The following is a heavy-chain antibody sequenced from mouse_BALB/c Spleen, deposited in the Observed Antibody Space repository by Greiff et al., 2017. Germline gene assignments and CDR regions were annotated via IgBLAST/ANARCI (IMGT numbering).Heavy chain of an antibody. D-gene: IGHD2-14*01. J-gene: IGHJ4*01. CDR1: GFTFSSYA. Sequence: EVQLQESGGGLVKPGGSLKLSCAASGFTFSSYAMSWVRQTPEKRLEWVASISSGGSTYYPDSVKGRFTISRDNARNILYLQMSSLRSEDTAMYYCATYYRYVYYAMDYWGQGTSVTVSS. CDR2: ISSGGST. V-gene: IGHV5-6-5*01. CDR3: ATYYRYVYYAMDY.